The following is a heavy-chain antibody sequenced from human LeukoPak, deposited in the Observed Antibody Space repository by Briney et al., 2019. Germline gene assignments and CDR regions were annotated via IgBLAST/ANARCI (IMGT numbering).Heavy chain of an antibody. CDR3: VRASVHSGGAFDI. CDR2: IYTSGST. Sequence: PSETLSLTCTVSGGSISSGSYYWSWIRQPAGKGLEWIGRIYTSGSTNYNPSLKSRVTISRDTSKNQFSLKLSSVTAADTAVYYCVRASVHSGGAFDIWGQGTMVTVSS. V-gene: IGHV4-61*02. CDR1: GGSISSGSYY. D-gene: IGHD2-15*01. J-gene: IGHJ3*02.